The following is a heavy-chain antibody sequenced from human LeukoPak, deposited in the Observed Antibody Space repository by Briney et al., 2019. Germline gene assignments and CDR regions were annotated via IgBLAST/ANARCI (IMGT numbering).Heavy chain of an antibody. D-gene: IGHD2-2*01. CDR1: GGSISNYY. J-gene: IGHJ6*03. CDR2: IYYSGST. V-gene: IGHV4-59*01. CDR3: ARGVVLAANEYYYYYMDV. Sequence: PSETLSLTCTVSGGSISNYYWSWIRQPPGKGLEWIGYIYYSGSTNYNPSLKSRVTILVDTSKNQFSLKLSSVTAADTAVYYCARGVVLAANEYYYYYMDVWGKGTTVTVSS.